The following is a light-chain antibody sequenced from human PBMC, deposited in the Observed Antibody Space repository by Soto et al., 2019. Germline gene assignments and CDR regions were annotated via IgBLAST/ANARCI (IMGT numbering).Light chain of an antibody. J-gene: IGKJ2*01. CDR3: QHFYT. CDR1: ETIATY. V-gene: IGKV1-39*01. CDR2: GAS. Sequence: DIQMTQSPSSLSASVGDRVTISCRASETIATYLNWYQQKPGRVPEVLIYGASRLQRGVPSRFTGSGYGINFTLTINXXXXXXXXXXXXQHFYT.